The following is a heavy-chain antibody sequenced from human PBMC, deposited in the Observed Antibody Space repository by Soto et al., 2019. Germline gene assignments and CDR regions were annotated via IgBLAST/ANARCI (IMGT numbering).Heavy chain of an antibody. CDR2: ISGSGGST. V-gene: IGHV3-23*01. CDR3: VRDLITFGGV. CDR1: GFTFSSYA. D-gene: IGHD3-16*01. J-gene: IGHJ4*02. Sequence: GGSLRLSCAASGFTFSSYAMSWVRQAPGKGLEWVSAISGSGGSTYYADSVKGRFTISRDNAKNSLYLQMNSLRAEDTAVYYCVRDLITFGGVWGQGTLVTVSS.